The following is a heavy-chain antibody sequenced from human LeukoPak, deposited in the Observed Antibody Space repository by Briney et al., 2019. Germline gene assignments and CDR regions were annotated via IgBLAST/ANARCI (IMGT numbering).Heavy chain of an antibody. Sequence: SVKVSCEASGGTFSSYAISWVRQAPGQGLEWMGRIIPIFGIANYAQKFQGRVTITADKSTSTAYMELSSLRSEDTAVYYCARGRGITMIVVAAGDAFDIWGRGTMVTVSS. J-gene: IGHJ3*02. V-gene: IGHV1-69*04. D-gene: IGHD3-22*01. CDR3: ARGRGITMIVVAAGDAFDI. CDR2: IIPIFGIA. CDR1: GGTFSSYA.